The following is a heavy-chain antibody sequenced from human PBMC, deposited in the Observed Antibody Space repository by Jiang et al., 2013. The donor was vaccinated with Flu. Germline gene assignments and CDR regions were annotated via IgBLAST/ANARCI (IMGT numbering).Heavy chain of an antibody. J-gene: IGHJ4*02. CDR2: ISSRGST. CDR3: AGHEFAIATKH. Sequence: ETFSLTCTVSGGSISNSNFYWGWIRLPPGKGLEWIGTISSRGSTYYNASLSSRLVVSMDTSKNQISLRLSSVTAADTAVYYCAGHEFAIATKHWGQGTLVAVSS. D-gene: IGHD2-8*01. CDR1: GGSISNSNFY. V-gene: IGHV4-39*01.